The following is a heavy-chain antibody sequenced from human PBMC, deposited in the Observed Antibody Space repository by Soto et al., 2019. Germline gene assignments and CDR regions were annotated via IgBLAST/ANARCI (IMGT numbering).Heavy chain of an antibody. CDR1: GFSFSSFT. V-gene: IGHV3-23*01. J-gene: IGHJ4*02. D-gene: IGHD3-3*01. CDR2: ISGSDGKT. Sequence: HPXGSLGLSCTTSGFSFSSFTMTWVRQAPGKGLEWVATISGSDGKTYYADSVKGRFSISRDTSRNTLYLQMNSLRANDTAIYYCAKWSYLDYWGQGTRVSGSS. CDR3: AKWSYLDY.